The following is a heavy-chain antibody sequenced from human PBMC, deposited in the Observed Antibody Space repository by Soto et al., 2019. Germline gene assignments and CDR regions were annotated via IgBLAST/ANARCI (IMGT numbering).Heavy chain of an antibody. CDR2: IIPIFGTA. CDR3: AREWSYDSSGPLSY. V-gene: IGHV1-69*13. D-gene: IGHD3-22*01. CDR1: GGTFSSYA. Sequence: GASVKVSCKASGGTFSSYAISWVRQAPGQGLEWMGGIIPIFGTANYAQKFQGRVTITADESTSTAYMELSSLRSEDTAVHYCAREWSYDSSGPLSYWGQGTLVTVSS. J-gene: IGHJ4*02.